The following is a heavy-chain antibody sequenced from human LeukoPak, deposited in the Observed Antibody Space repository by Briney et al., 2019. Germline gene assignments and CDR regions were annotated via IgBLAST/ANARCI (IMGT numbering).Heavy chain of an antibody. CDR1: GFTFSSYA. Sequence: GGSLRLSCAASGFTFSSYAMHWVRQAPGKGLEWVAVISYDGSNKYYADSVKGRFTISRDNSKNTLYLQMNSLRAEDTAVYYCARALVGQSFDYWGQGTLVTVSS. J-gene: IGHJ4*02. D-gene: IGHD2-2*01. CDR3: ARALVGQSFDY. V-gene: IGHV3-30*04. CDR2: ISYDGSNK.